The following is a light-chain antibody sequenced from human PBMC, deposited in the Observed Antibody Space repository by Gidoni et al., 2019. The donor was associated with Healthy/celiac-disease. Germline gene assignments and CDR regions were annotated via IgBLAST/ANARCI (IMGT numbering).Light chain of an antibody. J-gene: IGKJ3*01. CDR3: QQYGSSSFT. Sequence: VLTQPPGTLSLSPGERATLSCRASQSVSSSYLAWYQQKPGQAPRLLIYGASSRATGIPDRFSGSGSGTDFTLTISRLEPEDFAVYYCQQYGSSSFTFXPXTKVDIK. V-gene: IGKV3-20*01. CDR2: GAS. CDR1: QSVSSSY.